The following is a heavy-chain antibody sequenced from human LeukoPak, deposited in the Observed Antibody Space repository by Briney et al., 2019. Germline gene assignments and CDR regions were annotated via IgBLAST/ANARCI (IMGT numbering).Heavy chain of an antibody. D-gene: IGHD1-26*01. CDR2: IYHSGIT. CDR1: GGSITSHF. J-gene: IGHJ4*02. Sequence: SETLSLTCTVSGGSITSHFWSWIRQPPGKGLEWIGYIYHSGITNYNPSLKSRVTISVDTSKNQFSLKLSSVTAADTAVYYCARDCYSGSSLFDYWGQGTLVTVSS. CDR3: ARDCYSGSSLFDY. V-gene: IGHV4-59*11.